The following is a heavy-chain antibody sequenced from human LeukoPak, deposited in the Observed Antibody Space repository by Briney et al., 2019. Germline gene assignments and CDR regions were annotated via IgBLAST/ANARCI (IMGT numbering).Heavy chain of an antibody. J-gene: IGHJ3*02. V-gene: IGHV3-23*01. CDR1: GFTFSSYS. CDR2: ISGSGGST. D-gene: IGHD3-10*01. CDR3: AKFGLAGSGRFHDAFDI. Sequence: PGGSLRLSCAASGFTFSSYSMNWVRQAPGKGLEWVSAISGSGGSTYYADSVKGRSTISRDNSKNTLYLLMSSLRADDTAVYYCAKFGLAGSGRFHDAFDIWGQGTMVTVSS.